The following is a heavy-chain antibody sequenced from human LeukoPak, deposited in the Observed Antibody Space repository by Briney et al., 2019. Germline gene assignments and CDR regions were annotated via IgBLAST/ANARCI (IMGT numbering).Heavy chain of an antibody. CDR1: GFSFSFSN. CDR3: ARHQYGSGSYYIRYNWFDP. J-gene: IGHJ5*02. Sequence: GSLRLSCAASGFSFSFSNMNWVRQAPGKGLEWIGSIYYSGSTYYNPSLKSRVTISVDTSKNQFSLKLSSVTAADTAVYYCARHQYGSGSYYIRYNWFDPWGQGTLVTVSS. D-gene: IGHD3-10*01. CDR2: IYYSGST. V-gene: IGHV4-39*01.